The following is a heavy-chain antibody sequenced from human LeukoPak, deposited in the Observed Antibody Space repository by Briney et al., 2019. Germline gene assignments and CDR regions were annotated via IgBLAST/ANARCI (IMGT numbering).Heavy chain of an antibody. V-gene: IGHV1-2*02. J-gene: IGHJ6*02. CDR2: INPNSGGT. CDR1: GYTFTGYY. CDR3: ARVVPAAISYYYYGMDV. Sequence: ASVKVSCKASGYTFTGYYMYWVRQAPGQGREWMGWINPNSGGTNYAQKFQGRVTMTRDTSISTAYMELSRLRSDDTAVYYCARVVPAAISYYYYGMDVWGQGTTVTVSS. D-gene: IGHD2-2*01.